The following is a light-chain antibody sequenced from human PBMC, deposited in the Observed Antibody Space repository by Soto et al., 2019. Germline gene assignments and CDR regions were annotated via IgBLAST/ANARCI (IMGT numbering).Light chain of an antibody. CDR2: AAS. J-gene: IGKJ1*01. Sequence: DIQMTQSPSSLSASVGDRVTITCRASQGIYTYLAWYQQRPGKVPKLLIYAASTLQSGVPSRFSGSGSGADFTLTISSLQPEDVATFYCQHYHSAPPTFGQGTRVEIK. CDR3: QHYHSAPPT. V-gene: IGKV1-27*01. CDR1: QGIYTY.